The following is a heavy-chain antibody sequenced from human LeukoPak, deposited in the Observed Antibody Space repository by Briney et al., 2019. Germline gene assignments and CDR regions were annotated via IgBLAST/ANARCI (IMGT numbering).Heavy chain of an antibody. Sequence: ASVKVSCKASGYTFTSYGISWVRQAPGQGLEWMGWISAYNGNTNYAQKLQGRVTMTTDTSTSTAYMVLRSLRSDDTAVYYCARDGLNYYASSRPNWFDPWGQGTLVTVSS. J-gene: IGHJ5*02. CDR1: GYTFTSYG. D-gene: IGHD3-22*01. CDR3: ARDGLNYYASSRPNWFDP. CDR2: ISAYNGNT. V-gene: IGHV1-18*01.